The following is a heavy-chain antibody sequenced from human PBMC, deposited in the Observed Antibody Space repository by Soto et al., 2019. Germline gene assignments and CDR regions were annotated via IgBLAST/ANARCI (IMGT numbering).Heavy chain of an antibody. Sequence: TGGSLRLSCASSGFTFSSYAMSLVRQAPGKGLEWVSAISGSGGSTYYADSVKGRFTISRDNSKNTLYLQMNSLRAEDTAVYYCAKEDYDSSTYYPPHVDLWGRGTLVTVSS. J-gene: IGHJ2*01. V-gene: IGHV3-23*01. CDR3: AKEDYDSSTYYPPHVDL. D-gene: IGHD3-22*01. CDR2: ISGSGGST. CDR1: GFTFSSYA.